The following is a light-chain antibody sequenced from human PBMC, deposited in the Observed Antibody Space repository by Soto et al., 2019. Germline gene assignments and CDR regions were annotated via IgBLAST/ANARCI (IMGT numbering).Light chain of an antibody. CDR3: QQYNDWFSIT. CDR1: QSVSGN. Sequence: EIVMTQSPATLSVSPGERATLSCRASQSVSGNLAWYQHKPGQAPRLLIYGASTRANGIPARFSGSGSGAEFTLTISSLQSADFAVYYCQQYNDWFSITFGQGTRLEIK. CDR2: GAS. V-gene: IGKV3-15*01. J-gene: IGKJ5*01.